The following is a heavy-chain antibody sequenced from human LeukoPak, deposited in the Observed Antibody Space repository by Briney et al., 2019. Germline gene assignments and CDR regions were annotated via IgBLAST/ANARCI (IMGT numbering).Heavy chain of an antibody. V-gene: IGHV4-31*03. CDR2: IYYSGST. J-gene: IGHJ4*02. D-gene: IGHD5/OR15-5a*01. Sequence: PSQTLSLTCTVSGGSISSGGYYWSWIRQHPGKGLEWIGYIYYSGSTYYNPSLKSRVTISVDTSKNQFSLELSSVTATDTALYYCARRVYGTSQYYWGQGTLVTVSS. CDR3: ARRVYGTSQYY. CDR1: GGSISSGGYY.